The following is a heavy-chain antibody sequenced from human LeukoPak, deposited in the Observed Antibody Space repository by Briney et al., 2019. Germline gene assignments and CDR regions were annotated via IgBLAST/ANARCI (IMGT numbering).Heavy chain of an antibody. V-gene: IGHV4-59*08. Sequence: SETLSLTCTVPGGSIGTYYWSWIRQSPGKGLEWIGYIYVTGTRYNPYLQSRVTISADRSRNQFFLKMSSVTAADTAVYYCARHIGGGIEDMDVWGKGTKVIVSS. J-gene: IGHJ6*03. CDR1: GGSIGTYY. CDR3: ARHIGGGIEDMDV. D-gene: IGHD3-16*02. CDR2: IYVTGT.